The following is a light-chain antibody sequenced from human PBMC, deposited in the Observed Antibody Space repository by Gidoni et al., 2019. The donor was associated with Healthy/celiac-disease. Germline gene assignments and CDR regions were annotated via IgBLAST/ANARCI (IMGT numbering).Light chain of an antibody. CDR3: AAWDDSLNGVV. CDR2: SNN. Sequence: QSVLTQPPSASGTAGQRVTISCSGSSSNSGSNTVNWYQQLPGTAPKLLIYSNNQRPSGLPDRFSGSKSGTSASLALSGLPSADEADYYCAAWDDSLNGVVFGGGTKLTVL. CDR1: SSNSGSNT. J-gene: IGLJ2*01. V-gene: IGLV1-44*01.